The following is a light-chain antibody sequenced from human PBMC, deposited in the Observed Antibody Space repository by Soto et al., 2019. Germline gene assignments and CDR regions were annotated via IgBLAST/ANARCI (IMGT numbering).Light chain of an antibody. J-gene: IGLJ2*01. Sequence: QSALTQPASVSGSPGQSITISCTGTSSDVGGYNYVSWYQQHPGKAPQLMIYEVTNRPSGVSTRFSGSKSGNTASLTISGRQAEDEADYYCSSYASSSPVVFGGGTKLTVL. V-gene: IGLV2-14*01. CDR2: EVT. CDR3: SSYASSSPVV. CDR1: SSDVGGYNY.